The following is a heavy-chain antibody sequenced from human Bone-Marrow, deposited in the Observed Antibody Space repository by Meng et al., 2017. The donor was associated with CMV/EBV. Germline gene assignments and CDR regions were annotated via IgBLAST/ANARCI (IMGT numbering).Heavy chain of an antibody. Sequence: ASVKVSCKASGYTFTSYYMHWVRQAPGQGLEWMGIINPSGGSTSYAQKFQGRVTMTRDTSTRTVYMELSSLRSEDTAVYYCARYRDSGYDSSGYFDYWGQGTLVTSPQ. CDR1: GYTFTSYY. J-gene: IGHJ4*02. CDR3: ARYRDSGYDSSGYFDY. D-gene: IGHD5-12*01. CDR2: INPSGGST. V-gene: IGHV1-46*01.